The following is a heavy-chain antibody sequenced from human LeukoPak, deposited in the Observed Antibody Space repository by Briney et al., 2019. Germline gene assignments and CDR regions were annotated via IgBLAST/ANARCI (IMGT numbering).Heavy chain of an antibody. CDR2: MNPNSGNT. V-gene: IGHV1-8*01. CDR1: GYTFTSYD. J-gene: IGHJ6*03. Sequence: GAPVKVSCKASGYTFTSYDINWVRQATGQGLEWMGWMNPNSGNTGYAQKFQGRVTMTRNTSISTAYMELSSLRSEDTAVYYCARGGGYDFWSGYYYYYMDVWGKGTTVSVSS. D-gene: IGHD3-3*01. CDR3: ARGGGYDFWSGYYYYYMDV.